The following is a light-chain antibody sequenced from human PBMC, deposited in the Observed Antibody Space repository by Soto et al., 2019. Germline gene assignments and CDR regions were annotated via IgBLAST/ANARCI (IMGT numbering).Light chain of an antibody. CDR3: GTWDSSLSAGV. CDR1: SSNIGNNY. Sequence: QPDLTQPPSWSGAPGQKVTISCSGSSSNIGNNYVSWYQQLPGTAPKLLIYDNNKRPSGIPDRFSGSKSGTSATLGITGLQTGDEADYYCGTWDSSLSAGVFGGGTQLTVL. J-gene: IGLJ2*01. CDR2: DNN. V-gene: IGLV1-51*01.